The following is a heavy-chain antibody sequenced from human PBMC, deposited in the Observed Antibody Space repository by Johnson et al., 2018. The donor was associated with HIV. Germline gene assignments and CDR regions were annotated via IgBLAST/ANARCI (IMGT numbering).Heavy chain of an antibody. Sequence: VQLVESGGDLVQPGGSLRLSCAASGFTFSNYAMTWVRQAPGKGLEWVSAISGSVGNTYYADSVKGRFTISRDNSENTLYLQMNSLRADDTAVYYCARVGANFDAFDIWGQGTMVTVSS. CDR2: ISGSVGNT. CDR1: GFTFSNYA. V-gene: IGHV3-23*04. D-gene: IGHD4/OR15-4a*01. J-gene: IGHJ3*02. CDR3: ARVGANFDAFDI.